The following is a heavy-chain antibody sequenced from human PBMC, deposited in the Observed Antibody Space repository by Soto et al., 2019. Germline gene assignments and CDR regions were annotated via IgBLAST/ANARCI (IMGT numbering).Heavy chain of an antibody. CDR1: GGSFSGYY. CDR2: INHSGST. Sequence: QVQLQQWGAGLLKPSETLSLTCAVYGGSFSGYYWSWIRQPPGKGLERVGEINHSGSTNYNPSLRSRVAISVDTSKNQFSLKLSSVTAADTAVYYCARGYYDFWSGSYIFDYWGQGTLVTVSS. D-gene: IGHD3-3*01. V-gene: IGHV4-34*01. J-gene: IGHJ4*02. CDR3: ARGYYDFWSGSYIFDY.